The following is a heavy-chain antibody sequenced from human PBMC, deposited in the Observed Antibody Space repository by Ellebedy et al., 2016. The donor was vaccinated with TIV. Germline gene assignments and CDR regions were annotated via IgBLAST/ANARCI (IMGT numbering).Heavy chain of an antibody. J-gene: IGHJ6*02. V-gene: IGHV1-18*01. CDR3: ARSGYDANRSEGMDV. CDR1: GYTFTSYG. D-gene: IGHD3-22*01. Sequence: AASVKVSCKASGYTFTSYGISWVRQAPGQGLEWMGWLSADNGNTKYAQKLQGRVTMTTDTSTSTADMEMRSLRSDDTAVYYCARSGYDANRSEGMDVWGQGTTVTVSS. CDR2: LSADNGNT.